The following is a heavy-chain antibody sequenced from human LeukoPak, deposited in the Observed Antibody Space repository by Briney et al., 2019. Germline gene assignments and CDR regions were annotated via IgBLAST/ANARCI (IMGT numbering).Heavy chain of an antibody. V-gene: IGHV3-21*01. Sequence: GGSLRLSCAASGFTFSSYSMNWVRQPPGKGLEWVSSISSSSSYIYYADSVKGRFTISRDNAKNSLYLQMNSLRAEDTAVYYCARGVRYCSSTSCYRFDWFDPWGQGTLVTVSS. CDR1: GFTFSSYS. CDR2: ISSSSSYI. D-gene: IGHD2-2*02. CDR3: ARGVRYCSSTSCYRFDWFDP. J-gene: IGHJ5*02.